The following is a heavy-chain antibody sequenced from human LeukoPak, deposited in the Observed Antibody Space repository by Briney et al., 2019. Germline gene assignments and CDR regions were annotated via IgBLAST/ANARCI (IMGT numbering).Heavy chain of an antibody. CDR3: ARGRYNWNYGGRFFDY. Sequence: PSETLSLTCAVYGGSFSGYYWSWIRQPPGKGLEWIGEINHSGSTNYNPSLKSRVTISVDTSKNQFSLKLSSVTAADTAVYYCARGRYNWNYGGRFFDYWGQGTLVTVSS. V-gene: IGHV4-34*01. CDR2: INHSGST. CDR1: GGSFSGYY. J-gene: IGHJ4*02. D-gene: IGHD1-7*01.